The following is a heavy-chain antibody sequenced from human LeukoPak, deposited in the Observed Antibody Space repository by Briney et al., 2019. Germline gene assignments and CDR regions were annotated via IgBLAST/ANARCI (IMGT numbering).Heavy chain of an antibody. CDR1: GGTFSSYA. CDR2: IIPIFGTA. D-gene: IGHD3-22*01. J-gene: IGHJ4*02. V-gene: IGHV1-69*05. Sequence: SVKVSCKASGGTFSSYAISWVRQAPGQWLEWMGRIIPIFGTANYAQKFQGRVTITTDESTSTAYMELSSLRSEDTAVYYCAREGFTMIVVEMSGIFDYWGQGTLVTVSS. CDR3: AREGFTMIVVEMSGIFDY.